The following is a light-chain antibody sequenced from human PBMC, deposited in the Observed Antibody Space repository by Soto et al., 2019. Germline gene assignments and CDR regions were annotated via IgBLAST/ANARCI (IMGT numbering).Light chain of an antibody. CDR3: QQPDSYPCT. V-gene: IGKV1-9*01. CDR2: AAS. CDR1: QGCSTS. Sequence: DIQLTQSPSFLSASVGDRVTITCRASQGCSTSLAWYQQKPGKAPKLLIYAASTLQSGVPSRFSGSGSGTEFTLTISSLQPEDFATYYCQQPDSYPCTFGQGTKLEIK. J-gene: IGKJ2*02.